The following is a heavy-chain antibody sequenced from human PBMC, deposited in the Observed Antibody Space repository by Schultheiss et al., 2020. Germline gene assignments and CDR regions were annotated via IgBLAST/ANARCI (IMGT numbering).Heavy chain of an antibody. V-gene: IGHV3-23*01. CDR3: AKDLDGIAVAGKYFQH. D-gene: IGHD6-19*01. Sequence: GYLRLSCAASGFTFSSYAMSWVRQAPGKGLEWVSAISGNGGSTYFADSVKGRFTISRDNSKNTLYLQMNSLRAEDTAVYYCAKDLDGIAVAGKYFQHWGQGTLVTVSS. J-gene: IGHJ1*01. CDR2: ISGNGGST. CDR1: GFTFSSYA.